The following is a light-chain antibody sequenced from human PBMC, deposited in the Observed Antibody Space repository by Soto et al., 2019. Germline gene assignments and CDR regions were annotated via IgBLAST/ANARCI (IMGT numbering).Light chain of an antibody. V-gene: IGKV1-12*01. Sequence: DIQMTQSPSTMSASLGDRFTSTCRASQDIAGYLAWYQHKPGRTAELLIHGASRLQSGVTARFRGSGSGTDFTISINSLQPEDFATYYCQQAYSFPITVGPGTRLDIK. CDR2: GAS. CDR3: QQAYSFPIT. CDR1: QDIAGY. J-gene: IGKJ5*01.